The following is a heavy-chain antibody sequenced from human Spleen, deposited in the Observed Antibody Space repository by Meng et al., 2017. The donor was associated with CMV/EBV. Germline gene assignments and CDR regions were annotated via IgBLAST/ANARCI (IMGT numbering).Heavy chain of an antibody. D-gene: IGHD3-3*01. Sequence: GSLRLSCTVSGGSISSSSYYWGWIRQPPGKGLEWIGSIYYSGSTYYNPSLKSRVTISVDTSKNQFSLKLSSVTAADTAVYYCARAEYYDFWSGYYTGVYYYGMDVWGQGTTVTVSS. CDR3: ARAEYYDFWSGYYTGVYYYGMDV. J-gene: IGHJ6*02. CDR2: IYYSGST. CDR1: GGSISSSSYY. V-gene: IGHV4-39*07.